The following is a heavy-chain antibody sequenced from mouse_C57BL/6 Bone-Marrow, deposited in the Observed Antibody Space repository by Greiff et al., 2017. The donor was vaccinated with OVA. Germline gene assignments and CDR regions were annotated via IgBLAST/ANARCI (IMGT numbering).Heavy chain of an antibody. Sequence: EVKVVESGGGLVKPGGSLKLSCAASGFTFSSYAMSWVRQTPEKRLEWVATISDGGSYTYYPDNVKGRFTISRDNAKNNLYLQMSHLKSEDTAMYYCARDRGGYWYFDVWGTGTTVTVSS. CDR2: ISDGGSYT. CDR3: ARDRGGYWYFDV. V-gene: IGHV5-4*01. J-gene: IGHJ1*03. CDR1: GFTFSSYA.